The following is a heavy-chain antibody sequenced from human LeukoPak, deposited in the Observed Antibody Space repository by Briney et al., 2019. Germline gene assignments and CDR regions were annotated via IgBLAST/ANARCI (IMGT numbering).Heavy chain of an antibody. J-gene: IGHJ4*02. CDR1: GGSFSGYY. V-gene: IGHV4-34*01. CDR2: INHSGST. CDR3: ARGGRDGYNFYGFYY. Sequence: PSETLSLTCAVYGGSFSGYYWSWIRQPSGKGLEWIGEINHSGSTNYNPSLKSRVTISVDTSKNQFSLKLSSVTAADTAVYYCARGGRDGYNFYGFYYWSQGTLVTVSS. D-gene: IGHD5-24*01.